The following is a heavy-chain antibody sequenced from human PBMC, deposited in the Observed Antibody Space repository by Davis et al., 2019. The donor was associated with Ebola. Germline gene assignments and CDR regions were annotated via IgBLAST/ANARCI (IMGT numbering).Heavy chain of an antibody. CDR2: ISWNSGDI. V-gene: IGHV3-9*01. CDR1: GFTFDDYA. Sequence: GGSLRLSCAASGFTFDDYAMHWVRQAPGKGLEWVSGISWNSGDIGYADSVKGRFTISRGNAKNSLYLQMNSLRAEDTALYYCAKDLYVEWSPPHGMDVWGQGTTVTVSS. D-gene: IGHD3-3*01. CDR3: AKDLYVEWSPPHGMDV. J-gene: IGHJ6*02.